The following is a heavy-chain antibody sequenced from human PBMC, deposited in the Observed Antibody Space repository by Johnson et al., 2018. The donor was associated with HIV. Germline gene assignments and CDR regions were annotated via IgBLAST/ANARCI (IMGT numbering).Heavy chain of an antibody. J-gene: IGHJ3*01. CDR3: ARRMVVGYHAFDV. Sequence: QVQLVESGGGLVKPGGSLRLSCAASGFTFSDYYMTWIRQAPGKGLEWMTLIRYDGSNKYYADSVKDRFTIFRDNDKSSLYLQMNSLRVEDTAIYYCARRMVVGYHAFDVWGQGTMVTVSS. CDR2: IRYDGSNK. V-gene: IGHV3-11*04. D-gene: IGHD2-21*01. CDR1: GFTFSDYY.